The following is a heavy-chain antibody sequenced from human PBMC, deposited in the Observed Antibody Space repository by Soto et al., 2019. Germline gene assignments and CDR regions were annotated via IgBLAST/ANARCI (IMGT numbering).Heavy chain of an antibody. CDR2: INHSGST. CDR1: GGSFSGYY. Sequence: PSPPLALTFAFSGGSFSGYYWSWIRQPPGKGLEWIGEINHSGSTNYNPSLKSRVTISVDTSKNQFSLKLSSVTAADTAVYYCARLTVTTSHRYYYYYYGMDVWGQGTTVTVSS. V-gene: IGHV4-34*01. J-gene: IGHJ6*02. CDR3: ARLTVTTSHRYYYYYYGMDV. D-gene: IGHD4-4*01.